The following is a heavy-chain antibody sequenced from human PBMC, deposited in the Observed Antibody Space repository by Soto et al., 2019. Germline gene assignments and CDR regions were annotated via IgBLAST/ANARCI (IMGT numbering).Heavy chain of an antibody. J-gene: IGHJ4*02. D-gene: IGHD4-17*01. CDR3: AKDREYGDFFDY. Sequence: PGGSLRLSCAASGFTVSSYAMSWVRQAPGKGLEWVSAISGSGGSTYYADSVKGRFTISRDNSKNTLYLQMNSLRAEDTAVYYCAKDREYGDFFDYWGQGTLVTVSS. CDR2: ISGSGGST. CDR1: GFTVSSYA. V-gene: IGHV3-23*01.